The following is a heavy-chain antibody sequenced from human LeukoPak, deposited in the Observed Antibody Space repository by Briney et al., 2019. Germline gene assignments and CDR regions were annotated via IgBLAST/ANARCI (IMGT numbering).Heavy chain of an antibody. D-gene: IGHD5-24*01. V-gene: IGHV3-23*01. J-gene: IGHJ4*02. CDR3: AKDEEMATNLPFFDY. Sequence: SGGSLRLSCAASGFTFSSYAMSWVRQAPGKGLEWVSAISGSGGSTYYADSVKGRFTISRDNSKNTLYLQMNSLRAEDTAVYYCAKDEEMATNLPFFDYWGQETLVTVSS. CDR2: ISGSGGST. CDR1: GFTFSSYA.